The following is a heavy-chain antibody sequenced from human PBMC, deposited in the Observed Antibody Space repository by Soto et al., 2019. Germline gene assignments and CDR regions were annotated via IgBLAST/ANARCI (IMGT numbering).Heavy chain of an antibody. CDR1: GFTFSDYY. V-gene: IGHV3-11*01. Sequence: GGSLRLSCAASGFTFSDYYMSWIRQAPGKGLEWVSYISISASTTNYADSVKGRFTTSRDNAKNSLYLQMNSLRAEDTAIYYCVRDSYTNGSYLAWFGPWGQGTQVTVSS. CDR2: ISISASTT. D-gene: IGHD3-10*01. J-gene: IGHJ5*02. CDR3: VRDSYTNGSYLAWFGP.